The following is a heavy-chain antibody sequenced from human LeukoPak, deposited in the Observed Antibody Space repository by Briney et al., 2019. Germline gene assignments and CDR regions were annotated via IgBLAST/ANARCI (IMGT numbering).Heavy chain of an antibody. Sequence: GGSLRLSCAASGFTFSDYYMSWIRQAPGKGLEWVSYISSSGSTIYYADSVKGRFTISRDNAKNSLYLQMNSLRAEDTAVYYCASQRGSYYYGSGGKDYGMDVWGQGTTVTVSS. CDR3: ASQRGSYYYGSGGKDYGMDV. J-gene: IGHJ6*02. CDR1: GFTFSDYY. V-gene: IGHV3-11*01. D-gene: IGHD3-10*01. CDR2: ISSSGSTI.